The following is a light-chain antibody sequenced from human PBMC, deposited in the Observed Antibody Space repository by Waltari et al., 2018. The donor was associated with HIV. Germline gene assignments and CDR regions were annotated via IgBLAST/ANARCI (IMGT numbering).Light chain of an antibody. Sequence: QSVLTQPPSASGTPGPRVTHPCSGGSSNIGRDTATWYQHLPGTAPKILSYNNNRRPSGVPDRFSGSKSGTSASLAISGLQSEDEADYYCASWDGSLNGWVFGGGTKLTVL. V-gene: IGLV1-44*01. CDR3: ASWDGSLNGWV. J-gene: IGLJ3*02. CDR1: SSNIGRDT. CDR2: NNN.